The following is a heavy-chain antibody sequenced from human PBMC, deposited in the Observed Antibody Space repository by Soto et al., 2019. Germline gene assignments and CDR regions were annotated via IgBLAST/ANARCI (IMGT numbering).Heavy chain of an antibody. CDR1: GYTFTGYY. D-gene: IGHD6-19*01. CDR2: INPNSGGT. V-gene: IGHV1-2*04. J-gene: IGHJ4*02. Sequence: ASVKVSCKASGYTFTGYYMHWVRQAPGQGLEWMGWINPNSGGTNYAQKFQGWVTMTRDTSISAAYMELSRLRSDDTAVYYCARDKDSSGWPHFDYWGQGTLVTVSS. CDR3: ARDKDSSGWPHFDY.